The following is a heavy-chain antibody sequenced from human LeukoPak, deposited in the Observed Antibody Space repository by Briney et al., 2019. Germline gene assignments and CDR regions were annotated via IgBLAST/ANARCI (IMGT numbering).Heavy chain of an antibody. J-gene: IGHJ3*02. CDR3: ARRDDILTGYDAFDI. V-gene: IGHV4-61*01. CDR2: LYSSGSA. CDR1: GGSLTSPTYY. D-gene: IGHD3-9*01. Sequence: SETLSLTCTVSGGSLTSPTYYQWSWIRQAPGRGLELIGSLYSSGSAKFNPSLTSRVTMSLDTSQNQFSLKLSSVTAADTAVYYCARRDDILTGYDAFDIWGQGTMVTVSS.